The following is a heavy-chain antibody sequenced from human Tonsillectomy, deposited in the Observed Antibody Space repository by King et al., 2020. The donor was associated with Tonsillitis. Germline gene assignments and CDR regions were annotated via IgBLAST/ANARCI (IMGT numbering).Heavy chain of an antibody. CDR2: INPDSGGT. CDR1: GYTFTGYY. CDR3: ARVGSWQEYFDY. J-gene: IGHJ4*02. D-gene: IGHD3-16*01. V-gene: IGHV1-2*02. Sequence: QLVQSGAEVKKPGASVKVSCKASGYTFTGYYMHWVRQAPGQGLEWMGWINPDSGGTNYAQTFQGRVTMTRDTSISTAYLELSRLRSDDTAMYYCARVGSWQEYFDYWGQGTLVTVSS.